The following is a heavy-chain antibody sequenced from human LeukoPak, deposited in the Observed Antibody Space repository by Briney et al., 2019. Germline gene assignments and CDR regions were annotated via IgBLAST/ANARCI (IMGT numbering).Heavy chain of an antibody. D-gene: IGHD2-21*01. CDR2: IGTAGDP. Sequence: GGSLRLSCAASGFTFSSHDMHWGRQTPGKGLEWVSGIGTAGDPYYLDSVKGRFTISRENAKNSLYLQMNSLRAGDTAVYYCARSRTLWGAFDIWGQGTMVTVSS. J-gene: IGHJ3*02. CDR3: ARSRTLWGAFDI. CDR1: GFTFSSHD. V-gene: IGHV3-13*05.